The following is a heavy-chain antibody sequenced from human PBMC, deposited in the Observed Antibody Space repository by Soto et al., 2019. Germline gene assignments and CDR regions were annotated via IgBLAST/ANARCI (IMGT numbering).Heavy chain of an antibody. D-gene: IGHD1-20*01. CDR3: TRNLYNTGDFEH. J-gene: IGHJ4*02. Sequence: QVQLMQSGAEVRKPGASVKVSCKASGYTFTDYDINWVRQATGQGLEWLGWMTPKSGYTGYAQKFQGRVTLTRDNSRGTAYMELSSLTSEDTAVYYCTRNLYNTGDFEHWGQGTLVTVSS. V-gene: IGHV1-8*02. CDR2: MTPKSGYT. CDR1: GYTFTDYD.